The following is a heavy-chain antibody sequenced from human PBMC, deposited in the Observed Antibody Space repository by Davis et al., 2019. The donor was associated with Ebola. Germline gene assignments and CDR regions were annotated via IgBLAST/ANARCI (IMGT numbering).Heavy chain of an antibody. CDR1: GFTFGSYS. CDR2: ISTSSTYI. Sequence: GGSLRLSCAASGFTFGSYSMSWVRQAPGKGLEWVSCISTSSTYIYYADSVKGRFTISRDNAKNSLYLQLNSLRAEDTAVYYCVRVSYTNGLYYFDYWGQGTLVTVSS. CDR3: VRVSYTNGLYYFDY. D-gene: IGHD6-19*01. J-gene: IGHJ4*02. V-gene: IGHV3-21*01.